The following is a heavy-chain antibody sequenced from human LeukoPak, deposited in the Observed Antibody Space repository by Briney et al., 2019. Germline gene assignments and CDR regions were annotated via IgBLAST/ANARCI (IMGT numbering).Heavy chain of an antibody. V-gene: IGHV3-53*01. CDR2: IYSGGST. CDR3: AKDLRVVPAADDAFDI. D-gene: IGHD2-2*01. CDR1: GFTVSSNY. J-gene: IGHJ3*02. Sequence: PGGSLRLSCAASGFTVSSNYMTWVRQAPGKGLEWVSVIYSGGSTYYADSVKGRFTISRDNSKNTLYLQMNSLRAEDTAVYYCAKDLRVVPAADDAFDIWGQGTMVTVSS.